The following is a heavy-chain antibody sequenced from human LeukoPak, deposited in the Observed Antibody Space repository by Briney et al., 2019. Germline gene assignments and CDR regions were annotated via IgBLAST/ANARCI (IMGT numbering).Heavy chain of an antibody. J-gene: IGHJ4*02. D-gene: IGHD2-15*01. CDR3: AKLDCSGGSCHARGEDY. V-gene: IGHV3-30*18. Sequence: GGSLRLSCAASGFTFSSYGMHWVRQAPGKGLEWVAVISYDGSNKYYADSVKGRFTISRDNSKNTLYLQMNSLRAEDTAVYYCAKLDCSGGSCHARGEDYWGQGTLVTVSS. CDR2: ISYDGSNK. CDR1: GFTFSSYG.